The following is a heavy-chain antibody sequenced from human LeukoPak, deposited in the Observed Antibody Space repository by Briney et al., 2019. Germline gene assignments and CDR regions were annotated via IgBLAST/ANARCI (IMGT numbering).Heavy chain of an antibody. Sequence: GGSLRLSCAASGFTFSSHSMNWVRQAPGKGLEWVSSISSSSSYIYYADSVKGRFTISRDNAKNSLYLQMNSLRAEDTAVYYCARESQTWFDPWGQGTLVTVSS. J-gene: IGHJ5*02. CDR2: ISSSSSYI. CDR3: ARESQTWFDP. V-gene: IGHV3-21*01. CDR1: GFTFSSHS.